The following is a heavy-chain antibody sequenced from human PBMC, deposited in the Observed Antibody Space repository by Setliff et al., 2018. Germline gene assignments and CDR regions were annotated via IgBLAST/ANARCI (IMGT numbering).Heavy chain of an antibody. CDR3: VRLGTVAAGD. Sequence: PGESLKISCAASGFRFNGHGMNWVRQAPGKGLEWVSTINWDGRSTGYTDSVKGRFTISRDNAKNSLYLQMNSLRVEDTALYHCVRLGTVAAGDWGQGTLVTVSS. V-gene: IGHV3-20*01. J-gene: IGHJ4*02. D-gene: IGHD6-19*01. CDR1: GFRFNGHG. CDR2: INWDGRST.